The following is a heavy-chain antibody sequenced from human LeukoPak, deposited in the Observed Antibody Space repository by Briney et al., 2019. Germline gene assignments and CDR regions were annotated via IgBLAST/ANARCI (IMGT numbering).Heavy chain of an antibody. J-gene: IGHJ4*02. CDR2: IRYDGSNK. Sequence: PGGSLRLSCAASGFTFSSYGMHWVRQAPGKGLEWVAFIRYDGSNKYYADSVKGRFTISRDNSKNTLYLQMNSLRAEDTAVYYCAREDIVAPDPIDYWGQGTLVTVSS. V-gene: IGHV3-30*02. CDR1: GFTFSSYG. CDR3: AREDIVAPDPIDY. D-gene: IGHD5-12*01.